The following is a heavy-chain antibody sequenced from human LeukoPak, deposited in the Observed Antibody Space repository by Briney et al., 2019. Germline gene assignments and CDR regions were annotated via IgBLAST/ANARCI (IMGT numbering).Heavy chain of an antibody. CDR1: GFTFSTYW. J-gene: IGHJ4*02. V-gene: IGHV3-74*01. Sequence: GGSLRLSCAASGFTFSTYWMHWVRQAPGKGLVWVSRIDTGGSYTSYADSVKGRFTISRDNAKNTLYMEMNSLRAEDTAVYYCTRGFPISDSTGYYLDSWGQGTQVTVSS. CDR3: TRGFPISDSTGYYLDS. CDR2: IDTGGSYT. D-gene: IGHD3-22*01.